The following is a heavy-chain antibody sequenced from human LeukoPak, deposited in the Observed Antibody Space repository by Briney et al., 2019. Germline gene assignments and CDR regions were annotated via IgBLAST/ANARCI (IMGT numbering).Heavy chain of an antibody. J-gene: IGHJ6*02. CDR3: ARYRPWYSSGWSPSYYYYGMDV. CDR1: GFTFSDYY. Sequence: GGSLRLSCAASGFTFSDYYMNWIRQAPGKGLEWVSYISSGGGAIYYADSVKGRFTISRDNAKNSLYLQMNSLRAEDTAVYYCARYRPWYSSGWSPSYYYYGMDVWGQGTTVTVSS. D-gene: IGHD6-19*01. CDR2: ISSGGGAI. V-gene: IGHV3-11*04.